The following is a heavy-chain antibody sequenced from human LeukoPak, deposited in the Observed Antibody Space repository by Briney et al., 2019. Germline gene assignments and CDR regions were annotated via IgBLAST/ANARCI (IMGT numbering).Heavy chain of an antibody. V-gene: IGHV3-21*01. CDR3: ASYGYCSSTSCSAFDY. D-gene: IGHD2-2*01. CDR2: ISSSSSYI. Sequence: GGSLRLSCAASGFTFSSYSMNWVRQAPGKGLEWVSSISSSSSYIHYADSVKGRFTISRDNAKNSLYLQMNSLRAEDTAVYYCASYGYCSSTSCSAFDYWGQGTLVTVSS. J-gene: IGHJ4*02. CDR1: GFTFSSYS.